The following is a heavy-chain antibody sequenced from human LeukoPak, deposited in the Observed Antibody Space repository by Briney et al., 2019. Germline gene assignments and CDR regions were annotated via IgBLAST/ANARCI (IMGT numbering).Heavy chain of an antibody. CDR2: ISPYNGNT. Sequence: ASVKVSCKASGYTFTNYGITWVRQAPGQGPEWMGWISPYNGNTKYAQKVQRRVTMTTETSTTTTYMERRSLRTDDTAVYDCARGGSSGPEGWFDPWAQGTLVTVSS. CDR1: GYTFTNYG. V-gene: IGHV1-18*01. J-gene: IGHJ5*02. CDR3: ARGGSSGPEGWFDP. D-gene: IGHD3-22*01.